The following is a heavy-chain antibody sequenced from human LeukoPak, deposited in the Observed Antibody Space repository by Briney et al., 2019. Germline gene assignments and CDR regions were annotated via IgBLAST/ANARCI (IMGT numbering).Heavy chain of an antibody. Sequence: ASVKVSCKASGYTFTGYYMHWARQAPGQGLEWMGWINPNSGGTNYAQKFQGRVTMTRDTSISTAYMELSRLRSDDTAVYYCARDYGSGSYYTVGYWGQGTLDTVSS. V-gene: IGHV1-2*02. CDR3: ARDYGSGSYYTVGY. D-gene: IGHD3-10*01. J-gene: IGHJ4*02. CDR1: GYTFTGYY. CDR2: INPNSGGT.